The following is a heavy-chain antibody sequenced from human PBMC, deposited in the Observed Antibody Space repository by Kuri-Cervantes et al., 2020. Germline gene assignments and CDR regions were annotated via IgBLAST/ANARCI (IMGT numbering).Heavy chain of an antibody. CDR3: ARGLWFGELLNARTYYYYYGMDV. Sequence: SCAVSGGSISSGGYSWSWIRQPPGKGLEWIGYIYHSGSTYYNPSLKSRVTISVDTSKNQFSLKLSSVAAADTAVYYCARGLWFGELLNARTYYYYYGMDVWGQGTTVTVSS. CDR2: IYHSGST. J-gene: IGHJ6*02. V-gene: IGHV4-30-2*01. D-gene: IGHD3-10*01. CDR1: GGSISSGGYS.